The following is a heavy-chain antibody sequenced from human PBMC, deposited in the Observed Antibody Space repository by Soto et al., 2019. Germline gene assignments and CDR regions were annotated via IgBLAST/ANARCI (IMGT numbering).Heavy chain of an antibody. V-gene: IGHV4-59*01. CDR2: IYYSGST. CDR1: GGSISSSY. J-gene: IGHJ4*02. Sequence: PSETLSLTCTVSGGSISSSYWSWIRQPPGKGLEWIGYIYYSGSTNYNPSLKSRVTISLDTSKNQFSLNLNSVTAADTAVYYCAKASYGLGYFDYWGQGTLVTVS. CDR3: AKASYGLGYFDY. D-gene: IGHD4-17*01.